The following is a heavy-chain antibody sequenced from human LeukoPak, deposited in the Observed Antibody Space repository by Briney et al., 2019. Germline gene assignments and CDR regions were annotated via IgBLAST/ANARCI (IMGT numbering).Heavy chain of an antibody. CDR3: VKDLSSSWYYFDY. CDR2: IVSNGDST. J-gene: IGHJ4*02. V-gene: IGHV3-64D*09. D-gene: IGHD6-13*01. CDR1: GFTFSRYG. Sequence: GGSLRLSCSASGFTFSRYGMHWVRQAPGKGLEYVSAIVSNGDSTYYADSVKGRFTISRDNSKNTLYLQMSSLRAEDTAVYYCVKDLSSSWYYFDYWGQGTLVTVSS.